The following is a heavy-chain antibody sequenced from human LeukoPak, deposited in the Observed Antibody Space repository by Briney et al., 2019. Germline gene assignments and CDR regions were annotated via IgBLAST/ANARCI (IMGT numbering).Heavy chain of an antibody. Sequence: SQTLSLTCTVSGGSISSGDYYWSWIRQPPGKRLEWIGSIYYSGSTYYNPSLKSRVTISVDTSKNQFSLKLSSVTAADTAVYYCARLPLYYYDTDDRWFDPWGQGTLVTVSS. J-gene: IGHJ5*02. D-gene: IGHD3-22*01. CDR2: IYYSGST. CDR3: ARLPLYYYDTDDRWFDP. CDR1: GGSISSGDYY. V-gene: IGHV4-39*01.